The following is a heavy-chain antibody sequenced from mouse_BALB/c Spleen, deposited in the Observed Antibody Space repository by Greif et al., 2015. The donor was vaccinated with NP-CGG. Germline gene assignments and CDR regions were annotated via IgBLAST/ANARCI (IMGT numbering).Heavy chain of an antibody. Sequence: QVQLQQSGAELVRPGSSVKISCKASGYAFSSYWMNWVKQRPGQGLEWIGQIYPGDGDTNYNGKFKGKATLTADKSSSTACMELSSLTSEDSAVYFCARVGNYYFDYWGQGTTLTVSS. D-gene: IGHD2-1*01. CDR1: GYAFSSYW. CDR2: IYPGDGDT. V-gene: IGHV1-80*01. CDR3: ARVGNYYFDY. J-gene: IGHJ2*01.